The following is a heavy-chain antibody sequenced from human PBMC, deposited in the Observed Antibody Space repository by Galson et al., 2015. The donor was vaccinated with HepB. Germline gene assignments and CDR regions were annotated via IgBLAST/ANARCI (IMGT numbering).Heavy chain of an antibody. J-gene: IGHJ4*02. CDR1: GFTFNKYT. CDR2: ISSNGSTT. CDR3: VKERKGAWYYFDC. D-gene: IGHD6-19*01. V-gene: IGHV3-64D*06. Sequence: SLRLSCAASGFTFNKYTMHWVRQAPGEGLQYVSAISSNGSTTYYADSVKGRFIISRDNSKNTLFLQMGSLRAEDTAVYYCVKERKGAWYYFDCWGQGTLVTVSS.